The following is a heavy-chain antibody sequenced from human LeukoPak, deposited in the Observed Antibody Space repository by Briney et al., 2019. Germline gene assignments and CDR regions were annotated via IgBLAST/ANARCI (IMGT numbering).Heavy chain of an antibody. CDR3: ARVKRSRGGSGSPYFDY. V-gene: IGHV4-59*01. J-gene: IGHJ4*02. CDR2: IYYSGST. D-gene: IGHD3-10*01. Sequence: SETLSLTCTVSGGSISSYYWSWIRQPPGKGLEWIGYIYYSGSTNYNPSLKSRVTISVDTSKNQFSLKLSSVTAADTAVYYCARVKRSRGGSGSPYFDYWGQGTLVTVSS. CDR1: GGSISSYY.